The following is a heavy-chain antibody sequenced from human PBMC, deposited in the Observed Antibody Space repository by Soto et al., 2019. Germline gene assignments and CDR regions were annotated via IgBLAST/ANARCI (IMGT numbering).Heavy chain of an antibody. CDR2: ISGSGGSTYYAHTST. CDR3: AKVGGTSHPPIPVDY. CDR1: GFTFSSYA. D-gene: IGHD2-2*02. J-gene: IGHJ4*02. V-gene: IGHV3-23*01. Sequence: EVQLLESGGGLVQPGGSLRLSCAASGFTFSSYARNWLRQAPGKGLEWVSTISGSGGSTYYAHTSTYYADSVKGRFTISRDNSKNTLYLQMNSLRAEDTAVCYCAKVGGTSHPPIPVDYWGQGTLVTVSS.